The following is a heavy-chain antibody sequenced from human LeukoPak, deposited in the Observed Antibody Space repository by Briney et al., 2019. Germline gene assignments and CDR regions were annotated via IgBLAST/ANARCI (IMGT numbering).Heavy chain of an antibody. CDR2: IIPGDSDT. Sequence: GEALQISCQTSGYTFTKYWIAWVRQMPGRGRGWRGMIIPGDSDTRYSPSFRGQVSISADKSISTAYVQWSSLSTSDTAVYYCAGATEEPGYGDLFDIWGQGTLVTVSS. V-gene: IGHV5-51*01. D-gene: IGHD5-12*01. CDR1: GYTFTKYW. CDR3: AGATEEPGYGDLFDI. J-gene: IGHJ4*02.